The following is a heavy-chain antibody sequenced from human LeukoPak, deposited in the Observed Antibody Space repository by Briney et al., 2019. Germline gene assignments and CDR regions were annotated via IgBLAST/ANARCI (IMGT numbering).Heavy chain of an antibody. Sequence: GSSVKVSCKASGGTFSSYAISWVRQAPGQGLEWMGGIIPIFGTANYAQKFQGRVTITADESTSTAYMELSSLRSEDTAVYYCARVYCSGGSCTPYYYYGMDVWGQGTTVTVSS. CDR3: ARVYCSGGSCTPYYYYGMDV. D-gene: IGHD2-15*01. V-gene: IGHV1-69*01. CDR1: GGTFSSYA. J-gene: IGHJ6*02. CDR2: IIPIFGTA.